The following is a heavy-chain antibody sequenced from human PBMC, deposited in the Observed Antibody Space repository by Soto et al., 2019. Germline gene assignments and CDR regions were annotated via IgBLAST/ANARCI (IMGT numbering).Heavy chain of an antibody. V-gene: IGHV3-23*01. CDR1: GFTFSSYA. D-gene: IGHD2-2*01. CDR3: AKDSSYPAAEPDY. J-gene: IGHJ4*02. Sequence: EVQLLESGGGLVQPGGSLRLSCAASGFTFSSYAMSWVRQAPGKGLEWVSGISGSDGSTYYADSVKGRFTISRDNSKNTLYLQMNSLRAEDTAVCYCAKDSSYPAAEPDYWGQGTLVTVSS. CDR2: ISGSDGST.